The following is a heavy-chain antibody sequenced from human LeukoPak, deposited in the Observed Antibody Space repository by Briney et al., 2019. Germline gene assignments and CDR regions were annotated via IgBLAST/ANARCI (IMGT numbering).Heavy chain of an antibody. CDR1: GYTFTSYY. D-gene: IGHD5-24*01. CDR3: AREGDGYNFEPGSYNDY. V-gene: IGHV1-46*01. CDR2: INPSGGST. J-gene: IGHJ4*02. Sequence: GASVKVSCKASGYTFTSYYMHWVRQAPGQGLEWMGIINPSGGSTSYAQKFQGRVTMTRDMSTSTVYMELSSLRSEDTAVYYCAREGDGYNFEPGSYNDYWGQGTLVTVSS.